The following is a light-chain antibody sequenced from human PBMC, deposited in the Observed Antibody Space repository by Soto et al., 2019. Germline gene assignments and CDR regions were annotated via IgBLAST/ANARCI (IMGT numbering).Light chain of an antibody. CDR3: WQGTPWPPT. Sequence: DVVMTQSPLSLPVTLGQPASISCRSSQSIVYSNGNTYLHWFQQRPGQSPMRLIYKVSNRDSGVPYRFIGSWSGTDLTQRINRVAAEDVGVYYSWQGTPWPPTFGQGTKLEI. J-gene: IGKJ1*01. V-gene: IGKV2-30*01. CDR2: KVS. CDR1: QSIVYSNGNTY.